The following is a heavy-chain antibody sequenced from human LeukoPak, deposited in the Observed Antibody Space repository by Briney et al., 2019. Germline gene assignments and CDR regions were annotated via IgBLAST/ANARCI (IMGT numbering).Heavy chain of an antibody. Sequence: PSETLSLTCTVSGGSIRSYYGSWIRQPPRKGVEWIGYIYYSGSTNYNPSAKSRVTISVDMAKNQTSLKLSSVTGADTAVYYCGTHRIPRGVVVPVSFHYWGQGTLVTVSS. CDR1: GGSIRSYY. D-gene: IGHD2-2*01. J-gene: IGHJ4*02. CDR2: IYYSGST. V-gene: IGHV4-59*01. CDR3: GTHRIPRGVVVPVSFHY.